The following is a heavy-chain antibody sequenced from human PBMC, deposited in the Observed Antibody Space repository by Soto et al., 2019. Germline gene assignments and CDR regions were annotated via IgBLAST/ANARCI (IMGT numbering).Heavy chain of an antibody. Sequence: QVQLVESGGGVVQPGRSLRLSCVASGLTFRNYGMHWVRQAPGKGLEGVAVIWYDSSNKYYAHSVKGRFTISRDNSKNTLYLQMNSLRAEDTAVYYCARDYNSYYFDNWGQGTLVTVSS. CDR2: IWYDSSNK. V-gene: IGHV3-33*01. J-gene: IGHJ4*02. D-gene: IGHD1-1*01. CDR3: ARDYNSYYFDN. CDR1: GLTFRNYG.